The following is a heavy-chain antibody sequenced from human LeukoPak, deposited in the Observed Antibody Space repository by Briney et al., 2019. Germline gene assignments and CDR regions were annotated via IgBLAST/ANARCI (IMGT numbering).Heavy chain of an antibody. V-gene: IGHV3-21*01. CDR2: ISSSSSYI. D-gene: IGHD3-10*01. CDR3: ARGSASAQGSFDY. CDR1: GFTFSSYS. Sequence: GGSLRLSCAASGFTFSSYSTNCVRRAPGEGVEWVSSISSSSSYIYYADSVKGRFTISRDNAKNSLYLQMNSLRAEDTAVYYCARGSASAQGSFDYWGQGTLVTVSS. J-gene: IGHJ4*02.